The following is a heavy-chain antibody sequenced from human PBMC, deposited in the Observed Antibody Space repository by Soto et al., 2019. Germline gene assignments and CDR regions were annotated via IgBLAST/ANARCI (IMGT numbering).Heavy chain of an antibody. CDR1: GCSISSYY. CDR3: ARAVTLRYFDRYFDY. CDR2: IYYSGST. J-gene: IGHJ4*02. Sequence: SETLSLTCTVSGCSISSYYWSWIRQPPGKGLEWIGYIYYSGSTNYNPSLKSRVTISVDTSKNQFSLKLSSVTAADTAVYYCARAVTLRYFDRYFDYWGQGTLVTVSS. V-gene: IGHV4-59*01. D-gene: IGHD3-9*01.